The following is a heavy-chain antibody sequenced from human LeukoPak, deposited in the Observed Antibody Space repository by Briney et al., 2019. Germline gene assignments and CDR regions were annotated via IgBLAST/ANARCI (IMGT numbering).Heavy chain of an antibody. D-gene: IGHD3-22*01. Sequence: SETLSLTCTVSGGSIRSGSHYWAWIRQPPGKGLEWIGSIYYSGSTYYNPSLENRVTISIDTSKNHFSLKLSSLSAADTSVYYCAKRDDSGGNLVDSWGQGTLVTVS. CDR3: AKRDDSGGNLVDS. V-gene: IGHV4-39*02. CDR1: GGSIRSGSHY. CDR2: IYYSGST. J-gene: IGHJ5*01.